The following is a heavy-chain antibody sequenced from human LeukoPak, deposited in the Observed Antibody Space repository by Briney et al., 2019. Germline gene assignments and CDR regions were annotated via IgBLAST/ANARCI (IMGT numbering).Heavy chain of an antibody. J-gene: IGHJ5*02. Sequence: GASVKVSCKASGYIFTSYDINWVRQDTGQGLEWMGWMNPNSGNTGYAQKFQGRVTMTRNTSISTAYMELSSLRSEDTAVYYCARGRGYDILTGYYRNWFDPWGQGTLVTVSS. CDR3: ARGRGYDILTGYYRNWFDP. D-gene: IGHD3-9*01. CDR1: GYIFTSYD. CDR2: MNPNSGNT. V-gene: IGHV1-8*01.